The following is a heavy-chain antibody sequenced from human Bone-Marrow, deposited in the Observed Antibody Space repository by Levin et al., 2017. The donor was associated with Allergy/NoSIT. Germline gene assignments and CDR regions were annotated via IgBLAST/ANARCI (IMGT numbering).Heavy chain of an antibody. CDR2: IWYDGSNK. CDR3: AREDIVVVPAAPHYYGMDV. CDR1: GFTFSSYG. Sequence: GESLKISCAASGFTFSSYGMHWVRQAPGKGLEWVAVIWYDGSNKYYADSVKGRFTISRDNSKNTLYLQMNSLRAEDTAVYYCAREDIVVVPAAPHYYGMDVWGQGTTVTVSS. V-gene: IGHV3-33*01. D-gene: IGHD2-2*01. J-gene: IGHJ6*02.